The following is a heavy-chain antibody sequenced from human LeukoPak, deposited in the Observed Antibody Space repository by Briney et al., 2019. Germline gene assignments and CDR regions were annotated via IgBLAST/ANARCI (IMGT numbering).Heavy chain of an antibody. J-gene: IGHJ4*02. CDR3: AKDTITMVRGVTSYYFDY. Sequence: PGGSLRLSCAASGFTFSSYAMSWVRQAPGKGLEWVSAISGSGGSTYYADSVKGRFTISRDNSKNTLYLQMNSLRAEDTAVYYCAKDTITMVRGVTSYYFDYWGQGTLSPSPQ. V-gene: IGHV3-23*01. CDR2: ISGSGGST. D-gene: IGHD3-10*01. CDR1: GFTFSSYA.